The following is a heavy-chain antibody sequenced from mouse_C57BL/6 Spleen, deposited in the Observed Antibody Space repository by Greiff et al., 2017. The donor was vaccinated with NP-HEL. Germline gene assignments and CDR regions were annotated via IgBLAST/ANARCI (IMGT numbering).Heavy chain of an antibody. V-gene: IGHV1-54*01. CDR2: INPGSGGP. CDR1: GYAFTNYL. J-gene: IGHJ2*01. D-gene: IGHD2-4*01. Sequence: VQLQQSGAELVRPGTSVKVSCKASGYAFTNYLIEWVKQRPGQGLEWIGVINPGSGGPNYNEKFKGKATLTADKASSTAYMQLSSLTSEDSAVYFCARSGNDYRDYWGQGTTLTVSS. CDR3: ARSGNDYRDY.